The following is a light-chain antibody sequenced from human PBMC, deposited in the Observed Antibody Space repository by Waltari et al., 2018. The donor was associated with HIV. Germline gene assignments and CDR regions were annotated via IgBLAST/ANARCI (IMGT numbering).Light chain of an antibody. CDR1: SSDVGSYNL. V-gene: IGLV2-23*02. CDR2: EVS. CDR3: CSYAGSPRV. Sequence: QSALTQPASVSGSPGQSITISCTGTSSDVGSYNLVSWYQQHPGKAPKLMIHEVSKRPSGVSNRFSGSKSGNTASLTISGLQAEDEADYYCCSYAGSPRVFGTGTKVTVL. J-gene: IGLJ1*01.